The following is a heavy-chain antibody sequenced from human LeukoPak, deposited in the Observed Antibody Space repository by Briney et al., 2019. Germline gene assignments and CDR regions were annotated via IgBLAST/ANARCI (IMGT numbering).Heavy chain of an antibody. CDR1: GFTFSDYY. J-gene: IGHJ4*02. V-gene: IGHV3-11*06. Sequence: GGSLRLSCAASGFTFSDYYMSWIRQAPGKGLEWVSYISSSSSYTNHADSVKGRFTISRDNAKNSLYLQMNSLRAEDTAVYYCARDQHGSGSYYGYYFDYWGQGTLVTVSS. CDR2: ISSSSSYT. D-gene: IGHD3-10*01. CDR3: ARDQHGSGSYYGYYFDY.